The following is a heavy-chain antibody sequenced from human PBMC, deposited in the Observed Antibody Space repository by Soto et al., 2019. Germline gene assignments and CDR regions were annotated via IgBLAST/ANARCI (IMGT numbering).Heavy chain of an antibody. Sequence: GGSLRLSCAASGFIFSSYWMHWVRQAPGKGLVWVSRLHSDGSTTSYADSVKGRFTISRDNAKNTLYLQMNSLRAEDTAVYYCARELPTAIRGGYYYSYGMDVWGQGTTVTVSS. CDR1: GFIFSSYW. V-gene: IGHV3-74*01. CDR2: LHSDGSTT. J-gene: IGHJ6*02. D-gene: IGHD2-2*02. CDR3: ARELPTAIRGGYYYSYGMDV.